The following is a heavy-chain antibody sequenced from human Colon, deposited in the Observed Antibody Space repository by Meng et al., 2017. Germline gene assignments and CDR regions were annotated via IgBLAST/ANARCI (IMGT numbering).Heavy chain of an antibody. V-gene: IGHV4-30-2*01. D-gene: IGHD4-17*01. CDR2: IYHSGST. CDR3: TTLYGDSIS. Sequence: QLQLQESGSGLVKPSQPLSLTCAVSGGSLSSGGYSWSWIRQQPGKGLEWIGYIYHSGSTYYNPSLKSRVTISVDRSKNQFSLKLSSVTAADTTVYYCTTLYGDSISWGQGTLVTVSS. CDR1: GGSLSSGGYS. J-gene: IGHJ4*02.